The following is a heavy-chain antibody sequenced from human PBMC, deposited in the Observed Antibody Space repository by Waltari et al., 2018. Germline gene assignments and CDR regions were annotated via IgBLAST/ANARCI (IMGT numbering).Heavy chain of an antibody. CDR2: ISNTGLST. D-gene: IGHD4-17*01. CDR1: GFSFRNYG. V-gene: IGHV3-23*01. Sequence: EVQLLESGGGLVEPGGSLRLSCAASGFSFRNYGISWVRQAPGKGLDWVSAISNTGLSTYYADSVKGRFTISRDNSKNTLYLQMDSLRAEDTALYYCAKVLVSTVTAAPLFDHWGQGTLVTVSS. J-gene: IGHJ4*02. CDR3: AKVLVSTVTAAPLFDH.